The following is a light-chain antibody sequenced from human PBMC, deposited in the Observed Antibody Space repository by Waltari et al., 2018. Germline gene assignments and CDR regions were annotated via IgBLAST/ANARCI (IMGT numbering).Light chain of an antibody. J-gene: IGLJ2*01. Sequence: QSVLTQPPSTSGTPGQRVTISCSGSTSNIGSNYVNWYQQVPGMAPKLLLYKNNQRPSGVPDRFSGSKSGTSASLAISALRSEDEADYYCAAWDDSLSAVPFGGGTKVTVL. CDR3: AAWDDSLSAVP. V-gene: IGLV1-47*01. CDR1: TSNIGSNY. CDR2: KNN.